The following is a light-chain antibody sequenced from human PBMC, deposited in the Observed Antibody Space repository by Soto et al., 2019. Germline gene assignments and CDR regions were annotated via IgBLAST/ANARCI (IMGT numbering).Light chain of an antibody. Sequence: EFVLTQSPGTLSLSPGERATLSCRASQTVRNNYLAWYQQKPGQAPRLLIYGASSRATGIPDRFSGSGSGTDFTLTISRLEPEVFAVYYCQRFGSSPPWTFGQGTKVDIK. CDR2: GAS. CDR1: QTVRNNY. CDR3: QRFGSSPPWT. J-gene: IGKJ1*01. V-gene: IGKV3-20*01.